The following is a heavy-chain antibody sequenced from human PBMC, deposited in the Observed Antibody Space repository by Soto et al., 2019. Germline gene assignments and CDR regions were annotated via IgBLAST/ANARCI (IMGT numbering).Heavy chain of an antibody. CDR2: ILVGGSP. D-gene: IGHD1-1*01. V-gene: IGHV3-23*01. Sequence: PGGSLRLSCAVSGFICSSYDMSWVRQAPGEGLEWVSTILVGGSPHYEDSVKGRFTISRDTSKNTVYLQMNSLTAGDTAVYYCAKATATSGGAFEIYGQGAMVTGSS. J-gene: IGHJ3*02. CDR1: GFICSSYD. CDR3: AKATATSGGAFEI.